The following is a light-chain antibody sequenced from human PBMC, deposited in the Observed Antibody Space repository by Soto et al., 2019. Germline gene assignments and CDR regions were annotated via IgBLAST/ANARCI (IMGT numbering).Light chain of an antibody. V-gene: IGLV2-14*01. CDR2: EVT. CDR3: SSFTSIGTRV. J-gene: IGLJ1*01. Sequence: QSALTQPASVSGSPGQSITISCTGTSSDVGAYNYVSWYQQHPGKAPKVMIYEVTNRPSGVSNRFSGSKSGNTASLTISGLQVEDEADYYCSSFTSIGTRVFGSGTKLTVL. CDR1: SSDVGAYNY.